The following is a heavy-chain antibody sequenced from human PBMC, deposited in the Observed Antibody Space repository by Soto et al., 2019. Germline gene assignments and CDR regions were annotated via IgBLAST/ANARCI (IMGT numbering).Heavy chain of an antibody. J-gene: IGHJ4*02. Sequence: EVQLVESGGGLVQPGGSLRVSCAASGFTLRSHRIHWVRQVPGKGLEWVSRIDTDGGGTSYADSVKGRFTISTDNAKNTVKLQMNGLRGEDTAVYYCATVFGLWGQGSLVTVSS. CDR1: GFTLRSHR. CDR3: ATVFGL. CDR2: IDTDGGGT. D-gene: IGHD3-16*01. V-gene: IGHV3-74*01.